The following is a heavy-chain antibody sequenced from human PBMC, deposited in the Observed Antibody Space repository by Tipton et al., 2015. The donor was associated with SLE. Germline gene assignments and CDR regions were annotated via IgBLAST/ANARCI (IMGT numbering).Heavy chain of an antibody. D-gene: IGHD4-17*01. J-gene: IGHJ4*02. Sequence: SLRLSCAASGSTFTTYWMHWVRQAPGKGLVWVSRINTDGGHTAYADSVRGRFTISRDNAENTVYLLMNSLRADDTAVYYCAKDDSGANSLDYWGQGTLVTVSS. CDR3: AKDDSGANSLDY. V-gene: IGHV3-74*01. CDR1: GSTFTTYW. CDR2: INTDGGHT.